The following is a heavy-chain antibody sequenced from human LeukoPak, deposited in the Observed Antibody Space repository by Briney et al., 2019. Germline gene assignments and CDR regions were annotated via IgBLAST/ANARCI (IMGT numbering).Heavy chain of an antibody. D-gene: IGHD6-13*01. CDR2: ITTNVFST. V-gene: IGHV3-23*01. CDR3: ARCDSSRWNGIDY. J-gene: IGHJ4*02. Sequence: PGGSLRLSCAASGFAFSNYAMNWVRQAPGKGLEWVSSITTNVFSTYYADSVKGRFTISRDNSKNTLSLQMNSLSAEDTAVYYCARCDSSRWNGIDYWGQGTLVTVSS. CDR1: GFAFSNYA.